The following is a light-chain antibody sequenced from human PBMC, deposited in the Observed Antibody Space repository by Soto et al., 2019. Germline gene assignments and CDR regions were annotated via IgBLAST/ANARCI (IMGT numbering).Light chain of an antibody. CDR2: DVN. CDR1: SSDVGGYNF. Sequence: QSALTQPASVSGSPGQSITISCTGTSSDVGGYNFVSWYQHHPGKAHKLMIYDVNNRPSGVSNRFSGSKSGNTASLTISGLQAEDDADYYCSSYTSGNTLVFGTGTKLTVL. CDR3: SSYTSGNTLV. V-gene: IGLV2-14*03. J-gene: IGLJ1*01.